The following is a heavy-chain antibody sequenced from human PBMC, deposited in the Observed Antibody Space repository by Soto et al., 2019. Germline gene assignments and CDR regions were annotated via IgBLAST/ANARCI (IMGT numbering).Heavy chain of an antibody. CDR1: GGTFSSYA. D-gene: IGHD5-12*01. CDR2: IIPIFGTA. Sequence: SVKVSCKASGGTFSSYAISWVRQAPGQGLEWMGGIIPIFGTANCAQKFQGRVTITADESTSTAYLELRSLRSDDTAVYYCARHHGPTTAENWFDPWGQGTLVTVSS. J-gene: IGHJ5*02. V-gene: IGHV1-69*13. CDR3: ARHHGPTTAENWFDP.